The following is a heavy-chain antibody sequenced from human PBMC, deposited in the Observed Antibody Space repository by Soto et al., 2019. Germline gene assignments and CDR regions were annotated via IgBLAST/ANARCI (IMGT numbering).Heavy chain of an antibody. D-gene: IGHD5-18*01. CDR3: VGGASQLWPLV. Sequence: TGGSLRLSCSASGFTFSNYAMHWVRQSPGKGLEYVSAINNNGDTTYYADSVKGRFTISRDNSKNTLYLQMSSLRAEDTAVYYCVGGASQLWPLVWGQGTLVTSPQ. J-gene: IGHJ4*02. CDR1: GFTFSNYA. CDR2: INNNGDTT. V-gene: IGHV3-64D*08.